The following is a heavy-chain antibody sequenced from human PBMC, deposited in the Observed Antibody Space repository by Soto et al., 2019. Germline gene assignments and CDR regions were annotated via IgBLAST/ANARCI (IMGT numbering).Heavy chain of an antibody. CDR2: ISWNTYTI. J-gene: IGHJ3*01. D-gene: IGHD3-10*01. CDR3: AKDRVRGRFGESSFDV. V-gene: IGHV3-9*01. Sequence: EVQLVESGGGLVQPGRSLRLSCAASGFTFDDYAMHWVRQAPGKGLEWVSGISWNTYTIDYADSVKGRFTISRDNAKNSLYLQMNSLRAEDTALYYCAKDRVRGRFGESSFDVWGQGTIVTVSS. CDR1: GFTFDDYA.